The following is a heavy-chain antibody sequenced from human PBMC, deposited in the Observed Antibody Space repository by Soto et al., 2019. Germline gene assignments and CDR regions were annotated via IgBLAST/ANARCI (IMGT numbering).Heavy chain of an antibody. D-gene: IGHD3-3*01. J-gene: IGHJ4*02. CDR1: GYFFTTYG. CDR2: ISPYNGNT. Sequence: QVQLVQSGGEVVQPGASVKVSCKASGYFFTTYGISWVRQAPGQGLEWMGWISPYNGNTKYAQSFQGRVTMTTDTSTYTAYMELRSLRSDDPAVYYCARDFGSDLRAPGAVFDYWGQGTVVTVSA. CDR3: ARDFGSDLRAPGAVFDY. V-gene: IGHV1-18*04.